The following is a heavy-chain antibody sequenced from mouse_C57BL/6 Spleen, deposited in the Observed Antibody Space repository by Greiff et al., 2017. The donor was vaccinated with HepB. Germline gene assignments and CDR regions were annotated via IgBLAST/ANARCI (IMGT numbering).Heavy chain of an antibody. CDR3: ARNYYGSSYDWYFDV. V-gene: IGHV1-54*01. J-gene: IGHJ1*03. Sequence: VQLQQSGAELVRPGTSVKVSCKASGYAFTNYLIEWVKQRPGQGLEWIGVINPGSGGTNYNEKFKGKATLTADKSSSTAYMQLSSLTSEDSAVYFWARNYYGSSYDWYFDVWGTGTTVTVSS. D-gene: IGHD1-1*01. CDR2: INPGSGGT. CDR1: GYAFTNYL.